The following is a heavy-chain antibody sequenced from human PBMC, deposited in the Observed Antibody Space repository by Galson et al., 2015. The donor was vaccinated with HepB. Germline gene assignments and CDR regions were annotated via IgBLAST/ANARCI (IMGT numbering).Heavy chain of an antibody. CDR2: ISGSGGST. Sequence: SLRLSCAASGFTFSSYAMSWVRQAPGKGLEWVSAISGSGGSTYYADSVKGRFTISRDNSKNTLYLQMNSLRAEDTAVYYCAKARPLRFLEWFFFTPYMDVWGKGTTVTVSS. V-gene: IGHV3-23*01. J-gene: IGHJ6*03. CDR3: AKARPLRFLEWFFFTPYMDV. D-gene: IGHD3-3*01. CDR1: GFTFSSYA.